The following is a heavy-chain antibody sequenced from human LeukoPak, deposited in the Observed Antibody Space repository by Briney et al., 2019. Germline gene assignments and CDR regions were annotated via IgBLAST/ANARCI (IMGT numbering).Heavy chain of an antibody. CDR2: INPNSGGT. CDR1: GYIFTDYY. CDR3: ARDSILWGVY. Sequence: ASVKVSCKASGYIFTDYYMHWVRQAPGQELGWMGRINPNSGGTNYAQKFQGRVTMTRDTSISTAYMELSRLRSDDTAVYYCARDSILWGVYWGQGTLVTVSS. D-gene: IGHD3-10*01. J-gene: IGHJ4*02. V-gene: IGHV1-2*06.